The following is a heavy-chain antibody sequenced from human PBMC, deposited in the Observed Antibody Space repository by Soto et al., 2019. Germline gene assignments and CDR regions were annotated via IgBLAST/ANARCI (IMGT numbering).Heavy chain of an antibody. J-gene: IGHJ6*02. CDR1: GYTFTSYG. CDR3: ASRFWSGNGMDV. V-gene: IGHV1-18*04. D-gene: IGHD3-3*01. CDR2: ISAYNGNT. Sequence: QVQLVQSGAEVKKPGASVKVSCKASGYTFTSYGVSWVRQAPGLGLEWMGWISAYNGNTNYAQKLQGRVTMTTDTATSTAYMELMCLTSDDTAVYYCASRFWSGNGMDVWGQGTTVTVSS.